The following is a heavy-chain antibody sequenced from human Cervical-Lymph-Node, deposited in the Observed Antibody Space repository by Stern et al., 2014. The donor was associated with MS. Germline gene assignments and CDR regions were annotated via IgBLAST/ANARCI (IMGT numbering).Heavy chain of an antibody. CDR2: IYTTGST. D-gene: IGHD6-19*01. CDR1: GDSISSGGYY. Sequence: VQLLESGPGLVKPSQTLSLTCSVSGDSISSGGYYWNWIRQPAGKGLEWIGRIYTTGSTHLNPSLDSRVTMSVDPSKNEFSLQLRSVTAADTAVYYCARDRQWLIDYWGQGTLVTVSS. CDR3: ARDRQWLIDY. V-gene: IGHV4-61*02. J-gene: IGHJ4*02.